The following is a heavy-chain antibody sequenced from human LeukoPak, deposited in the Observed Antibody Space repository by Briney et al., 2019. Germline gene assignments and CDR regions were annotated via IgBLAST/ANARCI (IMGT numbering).Heavy chain of an antibody. V-gene: IGHV3-21*01. CDR1: GFTFSSYS. J-gene: IGHJ4*02. D-gene: IGHD3-3*01. Sequence: GGSLRLSCAASGFTFSSYSMNWVRQAPGKGLEWVSSISSSSSYIYYADSVKGRFTISRDNAKNSLYLQMNSLRAEDTAVYYCARDFEYDFWSGLNWGQGTLVTVSS. CDR3: ARDFEYDFWSGLN. CDR2: ISSSSSYI.